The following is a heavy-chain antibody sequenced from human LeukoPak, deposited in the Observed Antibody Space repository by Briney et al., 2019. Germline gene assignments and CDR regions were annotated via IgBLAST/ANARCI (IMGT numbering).Heavy chain of an antibody. D-gene: IGHD3-22*01. J-gene: IGHJ6*03. CDR2: IYNGGST. CDR1: GFTDRINY. V-gene: IGHV3-53*01. Sequence: GRSVRLLRAVSGFTDRINYMRWASQPRGKGLEWGSDIYNGGSTYYADYVQGRFTISRDNSKNTLYLQMNSLRAEDTAVYYCARGATYYYDSSGYYGYYYYYMDVWGKGTTVTVSS. CDR3: ARGATYYYDSSGYYGYYYYYMDV.